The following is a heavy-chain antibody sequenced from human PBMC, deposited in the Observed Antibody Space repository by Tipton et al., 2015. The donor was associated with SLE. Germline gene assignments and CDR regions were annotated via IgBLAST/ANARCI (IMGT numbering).Heavy chain of an antibody. CDR2: IYTSGST. CDR3: ARGGYDFWSGYSHFDY. J-gene: IGHJ4*02. Sequence: GLVKPSQTLSLTCTVPGGSISSSSYYWSWIRQPAGKGLEWIGRIYTSGSTNYNPSLKSRVTISVDTSKNQFSLKLSSVTTADTAVYYCARGGYDFWSGYSHFDYWGQGTLVTVSS. CDR1: GGSISSSSYY. D-gene: IGHD3-3*01. V-gene: IGHV4-61*02.